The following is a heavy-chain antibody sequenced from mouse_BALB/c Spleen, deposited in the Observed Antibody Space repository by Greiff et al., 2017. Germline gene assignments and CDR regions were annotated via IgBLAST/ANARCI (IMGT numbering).Heavy chain of an antibody. V-gene: IGHV1-63*01. D-gene: IGHD2-4*01. Sequence: VMLVESGAELVRPGTSVKISCKASGYAFTNYWLGWVKQRPGHGLEWIGDIYPGSGNTYYNEKFKGKATLTADKSSSTAYMQLSSLTSEDSAVYFCARMDDYDMDAMDYWGQGTSVTVAS. J-gene: IGHJ4*01. CDR3: ARMDDYDMDAMDY. CDR2: IYPGSGNT. CDR1: GYAFTNYW.